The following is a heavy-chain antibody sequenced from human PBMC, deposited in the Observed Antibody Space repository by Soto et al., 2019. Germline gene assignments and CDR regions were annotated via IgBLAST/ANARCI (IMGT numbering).Heavy chain of an antibody. CDR2: ISAYNGNT. J-gene: IGHJ6*02. V-gene: IGHV1-18*04. CDR1: GYTFASYG. D-gene: IGHD3-10*01. Sequence: ASVKVSCKASGYTFASYGISWVRQSPGQGLEWMGWISAYNGNTNYAQKFQGRVTITADESTSTAYMELSSLRSEDTAVYYCARPLSQGVISPVHPGGSDYYYYGMDVWGQGTTVTVSS. CDR3: ARPLSQGVISPVHPGGSDYYYYGMDV.